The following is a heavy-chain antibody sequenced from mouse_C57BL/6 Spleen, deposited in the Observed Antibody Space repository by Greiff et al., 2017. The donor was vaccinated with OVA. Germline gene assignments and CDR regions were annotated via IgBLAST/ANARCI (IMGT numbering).Heavy chain of an antibody. Sequence: EVNVVESGGGLVKPGGSLKLSCAASGFTFSDYGMHWVRQAPEKGLEWVAYISSGSSTIYYADTVKGRFTISRDNAKNTLFLQMTSLRSEDTAMYYCARNYYGSSHGFFDYWGQGTTLTVSS. D-gene: IGHD1-1*01. V-gene: IGHV5-17*01. J-gene: IGHJ2*01. CDR2: ISSGSSTI. CDR1: GFTFSDYG. CDR3: ARNYYGSSHGFFDY.